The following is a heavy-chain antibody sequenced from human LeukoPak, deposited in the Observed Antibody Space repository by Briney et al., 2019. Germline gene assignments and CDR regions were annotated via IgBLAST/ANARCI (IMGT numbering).Heavy chain of an antibody. D-gene: IGHD5-24*01. CDR2: INPSGARI. CDR3: AREGSDGYNFDY. CDR1: GFTFSSYE. J-gene: IGHJ4*02. Sequence: PGGSLRLSRAASGFTFSSYELIWVRQAPGRGLEWVSYINPSGARIYYADSVKGRFTISRDNAKKSLYLQMNSLRAEDTGIYYCAREGSDGYNFDYWGQGTLVTVSS. V-gene: IGHV3-48*03.